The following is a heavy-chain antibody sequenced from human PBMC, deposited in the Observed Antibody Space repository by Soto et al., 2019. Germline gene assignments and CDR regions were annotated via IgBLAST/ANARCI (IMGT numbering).Heavy chain of an antibody. J-gene: IGHJ5*02. V-gene: IGHV4-31*03. CDR2: IYYSGST. D-gene: IGHD3-22*01. CDR1: GGSISSGGYY. CDR3: ARDYYDSSGYRTFDP. Sequence: SETLSLTCTVSGGSISSGGYYWSWILHHPGKGLEWIGYIYYSGSTYYNPSLKSRVTISVDTSKNQFSLKLSSVTAADTAVYYCARDYYDSSGYRTFDPWGQGTLVTVYS.